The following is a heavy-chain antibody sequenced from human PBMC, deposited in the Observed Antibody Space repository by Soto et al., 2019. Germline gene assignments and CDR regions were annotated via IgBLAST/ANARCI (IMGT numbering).Heavy chain of an antibody. J-gene: IGHJ4*02. CDR2: IKSKTDGGKT. Sequence: NPGGSLRLSCAASGFTFSNAWMSWVRQAPGKGLEWVGRIKSKTDGGKTDYAAPVKGRFTISRDDSKNTLYLQMNSLKTEDTAVYYCTSQSGIVVVVAAFDYWGQGTLVTVSS. CDR1: GFTFSNAW. CDR3: TSQSGIVVVVAAFDY. D-gene: IGHD2-15*01. V-gene: IGHV3-15*01.